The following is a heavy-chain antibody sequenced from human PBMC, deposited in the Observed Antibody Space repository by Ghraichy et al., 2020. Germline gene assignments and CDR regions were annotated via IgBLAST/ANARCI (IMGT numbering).Heavy chain of an antibody. Sequence: LSLTCAASGFTFNIYAMSWVRQAPGQGLEWVSSISGGGETTFYPDSVRGRFTMSRDNSKNTLYLQMNSLRVEDTAIYYCAKKVGSAAVGATYNWFDPWGQGTLVTVSS. CDR1: GFTFNIYA. D-gene: IGHD6-25*01. CDR2: ISGGGETT. CDR3: AKKVGSAAVGATYNWFDP. J-gene: IGHJ5*02. V-gene: IGHV3-23*01.